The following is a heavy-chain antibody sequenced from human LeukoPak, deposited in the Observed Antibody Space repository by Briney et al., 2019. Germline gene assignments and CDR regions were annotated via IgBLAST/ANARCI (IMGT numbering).Heavy chain of an antibody. J-gene: IGHJ6*04. Sequence: GGSLRLSCAASGFTFSSYWMSWVRQAPGKGLEWLANIKQDGSETYYVHSLKGRFTISRDNANNSLYLQMNSLRAEDTAVYYCARCTRTAMVTHYYGMDVWGKGTTVTVSS. D-gene: IGHD5-18*01. CDR1: GFTFSSYW. CDR2: IKQDGSET. CDR3: ARCTRTAMVTHYYGMDV. V-gene: IGHV3-7*03.